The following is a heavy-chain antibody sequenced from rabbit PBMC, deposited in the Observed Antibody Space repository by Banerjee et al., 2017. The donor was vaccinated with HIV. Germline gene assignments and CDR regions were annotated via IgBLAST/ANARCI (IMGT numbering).Heavy chain of an antibody. CDR1: GFSFSSSYH. D-gene: IGHD5-1*01. V-gene: IGHV1S40*01. Sequence: QSLEESGGGLVQPEGSLTLTCRASGFSFSSSYHMCWVRQAPGKGLEWIACIYTGSGSTYHASWAKGRFTISKTSSTTVTLQMTSLTVADTATYFCARYGSTSAPMWGPGTLVTVS. J-gene: IGHJ4*01. CDR3: ARYGSTSAPM. CDR2: IYTGSGST.